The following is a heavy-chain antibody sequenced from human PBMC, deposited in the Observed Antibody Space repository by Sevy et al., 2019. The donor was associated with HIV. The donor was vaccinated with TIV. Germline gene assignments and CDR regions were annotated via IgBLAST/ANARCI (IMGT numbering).Heavy chain of an antibody. CDR3: AREGGVATTGDHDAFDI. Sequence: ASVKVSCKASGDTFSTYGLSWVRQAPGQGLEWMGGIIPIFGTPNYAQKFQGRVTITADESAGTAYMELRSLRSEDTALYYCAREGGVATTGDHDAFDIWGHGTLVTVSS. J-gene: IGHJ3*02. D-gene: IGHD7-27*01. CDR2: IIPIFGTP. V-gene: IGHV1-69*13. CDR1: GDTFSTYG.